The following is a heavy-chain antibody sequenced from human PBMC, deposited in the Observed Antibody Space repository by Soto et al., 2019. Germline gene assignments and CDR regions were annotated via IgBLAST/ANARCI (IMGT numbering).Heavy chain of an antibody. D-gene: IGHD6-19*01. Sequence: GESLKISCKGFGYSFTSYWIAWVRQIPGKGLEWMGIIYPGDSDIRYSPSFQGQVSISADKSISTAYLQWSSLKASDTAMYYCARPSSGWHYYYGMDLWGQGTTVTVSS. CDR1: GYSFTSYW. CDR2: IYPGDSDI. V-gene: IGHV5-51*01. CDR3: ARPSSGWHYYYGMDL. J-gene: IGHJ6*02.